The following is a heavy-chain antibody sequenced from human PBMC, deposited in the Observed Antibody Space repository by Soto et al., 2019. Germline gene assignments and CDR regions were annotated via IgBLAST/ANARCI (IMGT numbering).Heavy chain of an antibody. V-gene: IGHV3-30*18. D-gene: IGHD3-22*01. J-gene: IGHJ3*02. CDR2: ISYDGSNK. CDR3: AKTLASSITMIVVEAFDI. CDR1: GFTFSSYG. Sequence: QVQLVESGGGVVQPGRSLRLSCAASGFTFSSYGMHWVRQAPGKGLEWVAVISYDGSNKYYADSVKGRFSISRDNSKNTLYLQINSLRAEDTAVYYCAKTLASSITMIVVEAFDIWGQGTIVTVSS.